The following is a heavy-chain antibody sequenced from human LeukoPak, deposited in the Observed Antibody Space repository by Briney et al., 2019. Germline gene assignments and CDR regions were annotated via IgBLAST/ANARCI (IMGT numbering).Heavy chain of an antibody. J-gene: IGHJ3*02. CDR2: IYYSGST. CDR1: GGSLSSYY. CDR3: ARETKSGYLYDAFDI. Sequence: PSEILSLTCTVSGGSLSSYYWSWIRQPPGKGLEWIGYIYYSGSTYYNPSLKSRVTISVDTSKNQFSLKLSSVTAADTAVYYCARETKSGYLYDAFDIWGQGTMVTVSS. V-gene: IGHV4-59*12. D-gene: IGHD3-3*01.